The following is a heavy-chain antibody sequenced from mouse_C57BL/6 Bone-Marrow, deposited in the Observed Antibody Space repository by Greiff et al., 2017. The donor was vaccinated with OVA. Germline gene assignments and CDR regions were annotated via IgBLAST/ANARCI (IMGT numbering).Heavy chain of an antibody. Sequence: VQLQQSGAELARPGASVKLSCKASGYTFTSYGISWVKQRTGQGLEWIGEIYPRSGNTYYNEKFKGKATLTADKSSSTAYMELRSLTSEDSAVYFCARLRDYDGYWGQGTTLTVSS. J-gene: IGHJ2*01. CDR3: ARLRDYDGY. V-gene: IGHV1-81*01. CDR2: IYPRSGNT. D-gene: IGHD2-4*01. CDR1: GYTFTSYG.